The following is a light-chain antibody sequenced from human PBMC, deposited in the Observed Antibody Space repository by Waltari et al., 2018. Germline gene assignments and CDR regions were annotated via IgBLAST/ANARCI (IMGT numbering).Light chain of an antibody. CDR1: KLGDKY. CDR3: QAWDSSTVV. Sequence: SYELTQPPSVSVSPGQTASITCSGDKLGDKYACWYQQKPGQSPVLVIYQDSKRPSGIPERFSGSNSGNTATLTISGTQAMDEADYYCQAWDSSTVVCGTGTKVTVL. CDR2: QDS. V-gene: IGLV3-1*01. J-gene: IGLJ1*01.